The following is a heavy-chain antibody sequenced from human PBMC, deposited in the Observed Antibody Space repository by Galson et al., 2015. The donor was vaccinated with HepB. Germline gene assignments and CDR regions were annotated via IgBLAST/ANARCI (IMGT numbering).Heavy chain of an antibody. CDR2: ISGSGGST. D-gene: IGHD3-10*01. CDR1: GFTFSSYA. J-gene: IGHJ1*01. Sequence: SLRLSCAASGFTFSSYAMSWVRQAPGKGLEWVSAISGSGGSTYYADSVKGRFTISRDNSKNTLYLQMNSLRAEDTAVYYCAKAPLWFGYFQHWGQGTLVTVSS. CDR3: AKAPLWFGYFQH. V-gene: IGHV3-23*01.